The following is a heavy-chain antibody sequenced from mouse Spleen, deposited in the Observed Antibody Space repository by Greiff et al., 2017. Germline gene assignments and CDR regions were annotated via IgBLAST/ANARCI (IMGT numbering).Heavy chain of an antibody. CDR2: ISSGGSYT. Sequence: EVKLVESGGGLVKPGGSLKLSCAASGFTFSSYAMSWVRQTPEKRLEWVATISSGGSYTYYPDSVKGRFTISRDNAKNTLYLQMSSLRSEDTAMYYWARGVYYGNYGAMDYWGQGTSVTVSS. J-gene: IGHJ4*01. D-gene: IGHD2-1*01. CDR3: ARGVYYGNYGAMDY. CDR1: GFTFSSYA. V-gene: IGHV5-9-1*01.